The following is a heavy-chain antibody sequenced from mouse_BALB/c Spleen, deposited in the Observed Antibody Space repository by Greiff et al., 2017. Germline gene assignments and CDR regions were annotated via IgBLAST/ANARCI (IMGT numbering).Heavy chain of an antibody. J-gene: IGHJ2*01. V-gene: IGHV5-6-5*01. CDR2: ISSGGST. CDR3: AIGSYDPYFDY. Sequence: EVKLVESGGGLVKPGGSLKLSCAASGFTFSSYAMSWVRQTPEKRLEWVASISSGGSTYYPDSVKGRFTISRDNARNILYLQMSSLRSEDTAMYYCAIGSYDPYFDYWGQGTTLTVSS. D-gene: IGHD2-3*01. CDR1: GFTFSSYA.